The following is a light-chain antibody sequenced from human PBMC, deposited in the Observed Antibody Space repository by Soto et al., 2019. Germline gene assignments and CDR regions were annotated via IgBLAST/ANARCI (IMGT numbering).Light chain of an antibody. Sequence: DIVMTQSPGTLSVSPGERATLSCRASQSVGTILAWYQQRPGQAPRLLVYGASTRASGIPPRFSGSGSGTDFTLTISSLQSEDFAVYYCQQLNYWPRITFGQGTRLEI. V-gene: IGKV3-15*01. CDR3: QQLNYWPRIT. J-gene: IGKJ5*01. CDR2: GAS. CDR1: QSVGTI.